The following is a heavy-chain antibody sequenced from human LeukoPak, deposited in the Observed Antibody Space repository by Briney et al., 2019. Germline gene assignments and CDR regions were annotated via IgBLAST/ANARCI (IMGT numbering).Heavy chain of an antibody. D-gene: IGHD1-26*01. J-gene: IGHJ4*02. Sequence: GGSLRLSCAASGFTFSSSAMSWVRQAPGRGLEWVSSITDSGDGTYYADSVKGRFTISRDDPKNTLYLQMNSLRAEDTAVYYCAKDSPVATRWGQGTLVTVSS. CDR1: GFTFSSSA. V-gene: IGHV3-23*01. CDR2: ITDSGDGT. CDR3: AKDSPVATR.